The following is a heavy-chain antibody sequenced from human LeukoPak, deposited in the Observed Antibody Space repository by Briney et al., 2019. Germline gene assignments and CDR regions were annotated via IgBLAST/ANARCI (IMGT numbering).Heavy chain of an antibody. D-gene: IGHD6-13*01. V-gene: IGHV4-4*07. Sequence: PSETLSLTCTVSGGSISSYYWSWIRQPAGKGLEWIGRIYTSGSTNYNPSLKSRVTMSVDTSKNQFSLKLSSVTAADTAVYYCARSIAAAGINWFDPWGQGTLVTVSS. CDR3: ARSIAAAGINWFDP. J-gene: IGHJ5*02. CDR1: GGSISSYY. CDR2: IYTSGST.